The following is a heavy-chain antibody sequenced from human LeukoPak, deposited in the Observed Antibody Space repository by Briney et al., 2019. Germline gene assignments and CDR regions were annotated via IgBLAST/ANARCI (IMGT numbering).Heavy chain of an antibody. V-gene: IGHV1-8*02. Sequence: ASVKVSCKASGYTFTSYYMHWVRQAPGQGLEWMGWMNPNSGNTGYAQKFQGRVTMTRNTSISTAYMELSSLRSEDTAVYYCARDYYDSSGYYYLNAFDIWGQGTMVTVSS. J-gene: IGHJ3*02. CDR1: GYTFTSYY. CDR3: ARDYYDSSGYYYLNAFDI. D-gene: IGHD3-22*01. CDR2: MNPNSGNT.